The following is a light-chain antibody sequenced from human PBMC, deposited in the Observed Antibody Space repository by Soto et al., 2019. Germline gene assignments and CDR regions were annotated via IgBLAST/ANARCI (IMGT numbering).Light chain of an antibody. Sequence: DIQMTQSPSSVSASVGDRVTITCRASQDISSWLAWYQQKPGKAPKLLIYAASSLHSGVPPRFSGSESGTDFTLNISSLQPEDSASYYCQQANSFPLTFGGGTKVEIK. CDR1: QDISSW. V-gene: IGKV1-12*01. J-gene: IGKJ4*01. CDR3: QQANSFPLT. CDR2: AAS.